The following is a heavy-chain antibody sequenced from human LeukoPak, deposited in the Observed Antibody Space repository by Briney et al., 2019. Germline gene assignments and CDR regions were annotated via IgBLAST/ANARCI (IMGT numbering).Heavy chain of an antibody. CDR2: ISAYNGNT. J-gene: IGHJ4*02. Sequence: ASVKVSCKASGYTFTSYGISWVRQAPGQGLEWMGWISAYNGNTNYAQKLQGRVTMNTDTSTSTAYMELRSLRSDDTAVYYCARDLAAAGAWAPNFDYWGQGTLVTVSS. CDR1: GYTFTSYG. CDR3: ARDLAAAGAWAPNFDY. V-gene: IGHV1-18*01. D-gene: IGHD6-13*01.